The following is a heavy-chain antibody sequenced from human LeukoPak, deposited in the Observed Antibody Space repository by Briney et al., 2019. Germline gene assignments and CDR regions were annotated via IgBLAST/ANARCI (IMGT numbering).Heavy chain of an antibody. V-gene: IGHV4-59*08. CDR3: ARLTYLVVVRAFDI. CDR2: IYYSGST. Sequence: SETLSLTCTVSGGSISSYYWSWIRQPPGKGLEWIGYIYYSGSTNYNPSLKSRVTISVDTSKNQFSLKLSSVTAADTAVYYCARLTYLVVVRAFDIWGQGTMVTVSS. D-gene: IGHD2-15*01. J-gene: IGHJ3*02. CDR1: GGSISSYY.